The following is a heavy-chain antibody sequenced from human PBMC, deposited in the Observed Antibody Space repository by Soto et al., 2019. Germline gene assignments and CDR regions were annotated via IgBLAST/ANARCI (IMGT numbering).Heavy chain of an antibody. CDR3: AKDSTYYDNTFHRAYFDS. J-gene: IGHJ4*02. Sequence: PGGSLRLSCAVPGFPLEKYGMNWVRQAPGKGLEWVSSISFSGDYIYYADSVKGRFTSSRDNARNSLYLQMSGLRFGDTAVYSCAKDSTYYDNTFHRAYFDSWGQGTPVTVSS. V-gene: IGHV3-21*01. CDR2: ISFSGDYI. CDR1: GFPLEKYG. D-gene: IGHD3-9*01.